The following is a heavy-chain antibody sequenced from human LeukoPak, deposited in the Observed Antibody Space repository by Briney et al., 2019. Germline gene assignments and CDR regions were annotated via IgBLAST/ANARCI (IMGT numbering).Heavy chain of an antibody. D-gene: IGHD3-3*01. Sequence: XXMGIINPSCGRTSYAQKFQGRVTMTRDTSTSTVYMELSSLRSEDTAVYYCATSMSGYRYYFDYWGQGTLVTVSS. CDR3: ATSMSGYRYYFDY. J-gene: IGHJ4*02. V-gene: IGHV1-46*01. CDR2: INPSCGRT.